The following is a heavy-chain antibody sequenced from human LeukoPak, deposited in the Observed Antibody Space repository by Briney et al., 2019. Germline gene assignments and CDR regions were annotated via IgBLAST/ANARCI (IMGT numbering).Heavy chain of an antibody. CDR2: ISSSGSTI. V-gene: IGHV3-11*04. Sequence: PGGSLRLSCAASGFTFSDYYMSWIRQAPGKGLEWVSYISSSGSTIYYADSVKGRFTISRDNAKNSLYLQMNSLRAEDTAVYYCARDSTFLLWFGVLDYWGQGTLVTVSS. CDR1: GFTFSDYY. J-gene: IGHJ4*02. CDR3: ARDSTFLLWFGVLDY. D-gene: IGHD3-10*01.